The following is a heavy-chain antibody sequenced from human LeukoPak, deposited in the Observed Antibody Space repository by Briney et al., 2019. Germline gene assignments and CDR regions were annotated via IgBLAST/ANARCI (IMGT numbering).Heavy chain of an antibody. Sequence: GRSLRLSCAASGFTFSSYGMHWVRQAPGKGLERVAVIWYDGSNKYYVDSVKGRFTISRDNSKNTLYLQMNSLRAEDTAVYYCARGAYGSGTYHDFDIWGQGTMVTVSS. D-gene: IGHD3-10*01. J-gene: IGHJ3*02. CDR3: ARGAYGSGTYHDFDI. CDR2: IWYDGSNK. CDR1: GFTFSSYG. V-gene: IGHV3-33*01.